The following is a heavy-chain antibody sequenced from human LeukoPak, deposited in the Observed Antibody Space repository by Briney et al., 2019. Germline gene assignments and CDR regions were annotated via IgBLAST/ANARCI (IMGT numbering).Heavy chain of an antibody. V-gene: IGHV3-30*18. J-gene: IGHJ3*02. CDR1: GFTFSSYG. Sequence: PGGSLRLSCAASGFTFSSYGMEWVRQAPGKGLEWVAIISYDGSKTYYADSVKGRFTISRDNSKNTLHLQMNSLRAEDTAVYYCAKGDIEMDDAFDIWGQGTILTVSA. D-gene: IGHD5-24*01. CDR2: ISYDGSKT. CDR3: AKGDIEMDDAFDI.